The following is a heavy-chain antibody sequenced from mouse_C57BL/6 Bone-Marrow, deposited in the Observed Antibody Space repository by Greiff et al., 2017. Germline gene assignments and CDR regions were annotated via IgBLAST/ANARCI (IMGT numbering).Heavy chain of an antibody. CDR1: GFTFSDYY. V-gene: IGHV5-16*01. CDR3: ARSSTAYFDV. Sequence: EVQRVESEGGLVQPGSSMKLSCTASGFTFSDYYMAWVRQVPEKGLEWVANINYDGSSTYYLDSLKSRFIISRDNAKNILYLQMSSLKSEDTATYYWARSSTAYFDVWGTGTTVTVSS. CDR2: INYDGSST. J-gene: IGHJ1*03. D-gene: IGHD1-2*01.